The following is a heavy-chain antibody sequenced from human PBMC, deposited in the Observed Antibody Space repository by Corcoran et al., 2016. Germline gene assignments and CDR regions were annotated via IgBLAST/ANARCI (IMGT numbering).Heavy chain of an antibody. CDR3: ARHITGTKSGFDS. CDR1: GFTFLSYG. CDR2: ISAGSSDI. Sequence: EVQLVESGGGLVQPGGSLRLSCAASGFTFLSYGMNWVRQAPGKGLEWLSFISAGSSDIYYADSVRGRFTISRDNAKNSLYLKMNSLRDEDTAVYYCARHITGTKSGFDSWGQGTLVTVSS. J-gene: IGHJ4*02. V-gene: IGHV3-48*02. D-gene: IGHD1-20*01.